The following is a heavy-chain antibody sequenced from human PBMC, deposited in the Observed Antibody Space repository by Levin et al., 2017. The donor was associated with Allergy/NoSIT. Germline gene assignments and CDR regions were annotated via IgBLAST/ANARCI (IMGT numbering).Heavy chain of an antibody. V-gene: IGHV1-69*01. CDR3: ARGDYSGSYYILWFDY. Sequence: HGESLKISCKASGGTFSSYAISWVRQAPGQGLEWMGGIIPIFGTANYAQKFQGRVTITADESTSTAYMELSSLRSEDTAVYYCARGDYSGSYYILWFDYWGQGTLVTVSS. CDR2: IIPIFGTA. CDR1: GGTFSSYA. J-gene: IGHJ4*02. D-gene: IGHD1-26*01.